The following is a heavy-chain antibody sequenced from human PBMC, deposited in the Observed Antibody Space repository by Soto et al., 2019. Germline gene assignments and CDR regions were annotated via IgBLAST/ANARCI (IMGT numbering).Heavy chain of an antibody. J-gene: IGHJ5*02. CDR1: GYNFATYW. CDR2: IYPGDSDS. D-gene: IGHD4-17*01. Sequence: GESLKISCEGFGYNFATYWIAWVRQMPGKGLEYMGIIYPGDSDSRYSPSFQGQVTFSADKSISTAYMQWSSLKASDTAMYYCARHGFYGDYASNYFDPWGQGTLVTVSS. CDR3: ARHGFYGDYASNYFDP. V-gene: IGHV5-51*01.